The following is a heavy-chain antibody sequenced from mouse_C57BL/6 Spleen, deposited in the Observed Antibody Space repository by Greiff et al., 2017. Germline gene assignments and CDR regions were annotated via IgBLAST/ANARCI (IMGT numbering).Heavy chain of an antibody. D-gene: IGHD2-5*01. CDR2: IWSGGST. V-gene: IGHV2-2*01. Sequence: QVQLKESGPGLVQPSQSLSITCTVSGFSLTSYGVHWVRQSPGKGLEWLGVIWSGGSTDYNAAFISRLSISKDNSKSQVFFKMNSLQADDTAIYYCARKGDYSNYYYAMDYWGQGTSVTVSS. J-gene: IGHJ4*01. CDR3: ARKGDYSNYYYAMDY. CDR1: GFSLTSYG.